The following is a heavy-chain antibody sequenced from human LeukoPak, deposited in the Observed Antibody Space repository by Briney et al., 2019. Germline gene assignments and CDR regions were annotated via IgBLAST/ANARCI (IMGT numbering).Heavy chain of an antibody. J-gene: IGHJ4*02. CDR1: GVTFSSYT. V-gene: IGHV3-23*01. CDR2: ISGSGSST. D-gene: IGHD1-26*01. CDR3: AKEWGGELLILDY. Sequence: QPGGSLRLSCAASGVTFSSYTMCSGRKAPGKGLGWVFGISGSGSSTYYADSVKCRFTIASDNSTNKLYLQMNRLGAEDTAVYYCAKEWGGELLILDYWGQGTLVTVSS.